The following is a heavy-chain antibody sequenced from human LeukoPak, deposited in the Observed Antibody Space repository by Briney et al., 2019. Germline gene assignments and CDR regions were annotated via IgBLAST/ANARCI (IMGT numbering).Heavy chain of an antibody. D-gene: IGHD3-10*01. V-gene: IGHV4-34*01. CDR1: GGSFTGYY. CDR3: AGVECFGELLSDY. Sequence: SETLSLTCAVYGGSFTGYYWSWIRQPPRKGLEWIGEINRSGSTNYNPSLKSRVTISVDTPKNQFSLKLGSVTAADTAVYYCAGVECFGELLSDYWGQGTLVTVSS. CDR2: INRSGST. J-gene: IGHJ4*02.